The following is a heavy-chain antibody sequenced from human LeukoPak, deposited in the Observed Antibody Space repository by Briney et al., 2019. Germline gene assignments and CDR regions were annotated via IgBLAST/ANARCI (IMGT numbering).Heavy chain of an antibody. Sequence: GGSLRLSCAASGFTFNTYAMSWVRQAPGKGLEWVSAISDSGGSAYYADSVKGRFTISRDNSRNTLYLQMNSLRAEDTAIYYCAKKAFGGVDIWGQGTMVTVSS. V-gene: IGHV3-23*01. CDR2: ISDSGGSA. CDR1: GFTFNTYA. CDR3: AKKAFGGVDI. J-gene: IGHJ3*02. D-gene: IGHD3-16*01.